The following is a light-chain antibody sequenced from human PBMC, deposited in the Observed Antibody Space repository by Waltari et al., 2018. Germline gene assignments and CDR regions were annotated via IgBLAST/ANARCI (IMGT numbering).Light chain of an antibody. CDR2: GTS. CDR1: QSVGRT. Sequence: DIVLTQSPGTLYLSPGERTTLFCRASQSVGRTLAWYQQKPGQAPRLLIYGTSSRATDIPDRCSGSGSGTDFSLTINRLEPEDFAVYYCQHYVRLPATFGQGTKVEIK. CDR3: QHYVRLPAT. V-gene: IGKV3-20*01. J-gene: IGKJ1*01.